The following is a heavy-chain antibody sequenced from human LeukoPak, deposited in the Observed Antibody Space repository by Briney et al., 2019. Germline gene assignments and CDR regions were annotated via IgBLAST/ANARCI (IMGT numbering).Heavy chain of an antibody. CDR1: GYTLTELS. CDR2: FDPEDGET. CDR3: ARALSLFYCSSTSCYRDWFDP. Sequence: GASVKVSCKASGYTLTELSMHWVRQAPGKGLEWMGGFDPEDGETIYAQKFQGRVTMTRDTSISTAYMELSRLRSDDTAVYYCARALSLFYCSSTSCYRDWFDPWGQGTLVTVSS. J-gene: IGHJ5*02. D-gene: IGHD2-2*02. V-gene: IGHV1-24*01.